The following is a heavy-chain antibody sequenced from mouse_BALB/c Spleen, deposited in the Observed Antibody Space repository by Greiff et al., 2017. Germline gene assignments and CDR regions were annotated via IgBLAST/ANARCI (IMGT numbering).Heavy chain of an antibody. Sequence: EVKLMESGGGLVQPGGSRKLSCAASGFTFSSFGMHWVRQAPEKGLEWVAYISSGSSTIYYADTVKGRFTISRDNPKNTLFLQMTRLRSEDTAMYYCARSYYGFDYWGQGTTLTVSS. D-gene: IGHD1-1*01. J-gene: IGHJ2*01. V-gene: IGHV5-17*02. CDR2: ISSGSSTI. CDR3: ARSYYGFDY. CDR1: GFTFSSFG.